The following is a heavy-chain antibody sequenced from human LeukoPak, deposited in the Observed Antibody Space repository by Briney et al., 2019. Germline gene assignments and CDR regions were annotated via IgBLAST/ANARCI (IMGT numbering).Heavy chain of an antibody. CDR3: ARGDYSPSPFDP. J-gene: IGHJ5*02. CDR1: GGSFSGYY. Sequence: SETLSLTCAVYGGSFSGYYWSWIRQPPGKGLEWIGEINHSGSTNYNPSLKSRVTTSVDTSKNQFSLKLSSVTAADTAVYYCARGDYSPSPFDPWGQGTLVTVSS. D-gene: IGHD2-15*01. V-gene: IGHV4-34*01. CDR2: INHSGST.